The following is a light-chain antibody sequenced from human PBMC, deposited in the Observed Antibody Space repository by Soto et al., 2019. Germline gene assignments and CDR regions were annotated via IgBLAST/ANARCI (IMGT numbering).Light chain of an antibody. CDR2: DAN. Sequence: FMLTQPHSVSESPGKTVTISCTRSSGSIASNYVQWYQQRPGSAPTTVIYDANQRPSGVPDRFSGSIDSSSNSASLTISGLKTEDEADYYCQSYDSSNVVFGGGTKLTVL. CDR3: QSYDSSNVV. CDR1: SGSIASNY. J-gene: IGLJ2*01. V-gene: IGLV6-57*04.